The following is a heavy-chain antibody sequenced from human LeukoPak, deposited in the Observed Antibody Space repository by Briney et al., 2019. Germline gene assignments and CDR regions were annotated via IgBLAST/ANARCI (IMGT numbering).Heavy chain of an antibody. CDR1: GFTFSSYA. D-gene: IGHD3-3*01. CDR3: AKIGYYDFWSGYSS. Sequence: PGGSLGLSCAASGFTFSSYAMSWVRQAPGKGLEWVSAISCSGGSTYYADSVKRRFTISRDNSKNTLYLQMNSLRAEDTAVYYCAKIGYYDFWSGYSSWGQGNLVTVSS. CDR2: ISCSGGST. V-gene: IGHV3-23*01. J-gene: IGHJ5*02.